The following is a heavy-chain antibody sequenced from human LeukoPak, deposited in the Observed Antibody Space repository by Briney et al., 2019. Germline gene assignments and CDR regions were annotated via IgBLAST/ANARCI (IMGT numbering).Heavy chain of an antibody. Sequence: SETLSLTCIVSGGSISSSSYYWGWIRQPPGKGLEWIGSIYYSGSTYYNPSLKSRVTISVDTSKNQFSLKLSSVTAADTAVYYCARQRQFPYYYYYMDVWGKGTTVTISS. D-gene: IGHD6-19*01. V-gene: IGHV4-39*01. CDR1: GGSISSSSYY. J-gene: IGHJ6*03. CDR3: ARQRQFPYYYYYMDV. CDR2: IYYSGST.